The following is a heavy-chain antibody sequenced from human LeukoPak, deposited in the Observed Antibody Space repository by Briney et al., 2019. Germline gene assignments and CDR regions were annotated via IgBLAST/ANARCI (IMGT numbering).Heavy chain of an antibody. CDR3: ARAYSNRYDY. V-gene: IGHV1-2*02. J-gene: IGHJ4*02. Sequence: XPGXXXECIGWINPNSGGTNYAQKFQGRVTMTRDTSISTAYMELSRLRSDDTAVYYCARAYSNRYDYWGQGTLVTVSS. D-gene: IGHD6-25*01. CDR2: INPNSGGT.